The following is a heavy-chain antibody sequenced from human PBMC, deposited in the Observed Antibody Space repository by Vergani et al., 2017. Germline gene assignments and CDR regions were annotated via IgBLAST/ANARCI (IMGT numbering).Heavy chain of an antibody. CDR3: AREVFSPPRRGYDPRGFDY. D-gene: IGHD5-12*01. J-gene: IGHJ4*02. V-gene: IGHV3-48*04. CDR2: ISSSSSTI. Sequence: EVQLVESGGGLVQPGGSLRLSCAASGFTFSSYSMNWVRQAPGKGLEWVSYISSSSSTIYYADSVKGRFTISRDNAKTSLYLQMNSLRAEDTAVYYCAREVFSPPRRGYDPRGFDYWGQGTLVTVSS. CDR1: GFTFSSYS.